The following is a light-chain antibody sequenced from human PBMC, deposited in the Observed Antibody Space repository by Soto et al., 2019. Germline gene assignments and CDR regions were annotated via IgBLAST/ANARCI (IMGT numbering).Light chain of an antibody. CDR2: GAS. J-gene: IGKJ1*01. CDR3: QQYDNWPWT. V-gene: IGKV3-15*01. CDR1: QSVSSSY. Sequence: EIVLTQSPATLSVSPGEGATLSCRASQSVSSSYLAWYQQKPGQAPRLLIYGASSRVTGFPARFSGSGSGTDFTLTISSLQSDDFAVYYCQQYDNWPWTFGQGTKVDI.